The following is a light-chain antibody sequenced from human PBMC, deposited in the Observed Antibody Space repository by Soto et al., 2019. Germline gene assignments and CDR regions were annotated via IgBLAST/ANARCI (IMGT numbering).Light chain of an antibody. CDR3: QQYNNLPRT. V-gene: IGKV1-5*01. J-gene: IGKJ4*01. Sequence: DIATAQSPSTLSASVGERATLPCRASQSISSWLAWYQQKPGKAPKLLIYDASSLESGVPSRFSGSGSGTHFTLTIGSLQPEDIATYHCQQYNNLPRTFGGGTKVDIK. CDR2: DAS. CDR1: QSISSW.